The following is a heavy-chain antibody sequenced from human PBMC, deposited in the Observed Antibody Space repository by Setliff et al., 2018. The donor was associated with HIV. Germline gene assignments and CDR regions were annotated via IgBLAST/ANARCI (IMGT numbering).Heavy chain of an antibody. CDR3: ARSRTYYADTSGYVHYHYYGMGV. Sequence: SETLSLTCAVSGGLFTGYYWSWIRQPPGKGLEWIGEINQSGSTNYNPSLKSRVTISVDTSKNQFFLNLRSVTAADAAVYFCARSRTYYADTSGYVHYHYYGMGVWGQGTTVTVS. CDR1: GGLFTGYY. D-gene: IGHD3-22*01. J-gene: IGHJ6*02. CDR2: INQSGST. V-gene: IGHV4-34*01.